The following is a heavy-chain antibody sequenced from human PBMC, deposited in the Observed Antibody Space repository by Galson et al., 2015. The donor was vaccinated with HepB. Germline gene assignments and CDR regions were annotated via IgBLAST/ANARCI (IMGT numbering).Heavy chain of an antibody. CDR1: GYTFTSYD. J-gene: IGHJ5*02. D-gene: IGHD4-17*01. V-gene: IGHV1-8*01. CDR3: ARRRGRPKTALYGWFDP. CDR2: MNPNSGNT. Sequence: SVKVSCKASGYTFTSYDINWVRQATGQGLEWMGWMNPNSGNTGYAQKFQGRVTMTRNTSISTAYMELSSLRSEDTAVYYCARRRGRPKTALYGWFDPWGQGTLVTVSS.